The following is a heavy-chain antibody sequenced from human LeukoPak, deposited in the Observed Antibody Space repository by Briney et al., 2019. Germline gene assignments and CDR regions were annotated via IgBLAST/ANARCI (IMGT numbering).Heavy chain of an antibody. V-gene: IGHV3-23*01. Sequence: GGSLRLSCAASGFTFSSYGMSWVRQAPGKGLEWVSAISGSGGSTYYADSVKGRFTISRDNSKNTLYLQMNSLRAEDTAVYYCARDSSSWYWLEDYWGQGTLVTVSS. CDR3: ARDSSSWYWLEDY. CDR2: ISGSGGST. J-gene: IGHJ4*02. CDR1: GFTFSSYG. D-gene: IGHD6-13*01.